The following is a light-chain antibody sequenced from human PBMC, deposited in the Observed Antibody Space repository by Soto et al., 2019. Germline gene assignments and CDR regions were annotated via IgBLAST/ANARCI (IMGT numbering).Light chain of an antibody. Sequence: DIQLTQSLPSLSASEGDRVTITCQASHDIKNYLNWYQQKPGKAPKLLIYDADNLQTGVPSRFSGSGAGTEFTFTIGSLQPEDVATYFCQQFDVLPPYTFGQGTKVDIK. J-gene: IGKJ2*01. V-gene: IGKV1-33*01. CDR3: QQFDVLPPYT. CDR1: HDIKNY. CDR2: DAD.